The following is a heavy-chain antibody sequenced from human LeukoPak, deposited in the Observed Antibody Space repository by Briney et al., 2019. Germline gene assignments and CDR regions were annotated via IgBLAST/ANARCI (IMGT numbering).Heavy chain of an antibody. CDR3: ARGGYDNSGSFGSFDAFDI. Sequence: PSGTLSLTCAVSGGSISSSNWWSWVRQPPGKGLEWLGYVYHRGSTDYSPSLKSRLIISLDTSKSQFSLRLSSVTAADTAVYYCARGGYDNSGSFGSFDAFDIWGQGTMVTVSS. CDR1: GGSISSSNW. CDR2: VYHRGST. V-gene: IGHV4-4*02. J-gene: IGHJ3*02. D-gene: IGHD3-22*01.